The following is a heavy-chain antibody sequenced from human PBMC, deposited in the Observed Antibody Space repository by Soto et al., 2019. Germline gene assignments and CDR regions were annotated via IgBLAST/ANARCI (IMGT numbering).Heavy chain of an antibody. CDR3: ATLPAAMYFYGSDV. D-gene: IGHD2-2*01. Sequence: QLQLWESGPGLVKPSETLSLTCSVSGGSITITTYYWAWVRQTPGKGLEWLGSILHSGSTYYNPSLKSRLTMSVDTSRDQFSLNLSSVTAADTGVYYCATLPAAMYFYGSDVWGQGTTVTVSS. CDR2: ILHSGST. V-gene: IGHV4-39*01. CDR1: GGSITITTYY. J-gene: IGHJ6*02.